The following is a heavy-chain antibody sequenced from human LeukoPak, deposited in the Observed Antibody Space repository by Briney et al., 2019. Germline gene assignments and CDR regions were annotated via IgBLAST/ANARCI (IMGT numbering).Heavy chain of an antibody. CDR1: GFTFSSYA. Sequence: SGGSLRLSCAASGFTFSSYAMSWVRQAPGKGLEWVSAINSAGSTYYGDSVRGRFTISRDNSKNALHLQMNSLRAEDTALYYCAKDQNTVATAPFDYWGLGTLVTVSS. V-gene: IGHV3-23*01. CDR2: INSAGST. CDR3: AKDQNTVATAPFDY. D-gene: IGHD4-17*01. J-gene: IGHJ4*02.